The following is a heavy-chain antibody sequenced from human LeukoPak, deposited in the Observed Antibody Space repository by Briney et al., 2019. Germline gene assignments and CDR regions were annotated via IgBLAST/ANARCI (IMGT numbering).Heavy chain of an antibody. J-gene: IGHJ4*02. CDR3: ARPHACSGDSCSYFDY. CDR1: GYTFTGYY. V-gene: IGHV1-2*02. D-gene: IGHD2-15*01. Sequence: ASVKVSCKASGYTFTGYYMHWVRQAPGQGLEWMGWINPNSGGTNYAQKFQGRVAMTRDTSISTAYMELSRLRSDDTAVYYCARPHACSGDSCSYFDYWGQGTLVTVSS. CDR2: INPNSGGT.